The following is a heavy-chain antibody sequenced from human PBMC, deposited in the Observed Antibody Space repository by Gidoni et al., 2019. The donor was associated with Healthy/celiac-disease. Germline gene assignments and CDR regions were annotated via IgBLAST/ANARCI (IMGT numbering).Heavy chain of an antibody. CDR1: GFTYSSYG. D-gene: IGHD6-6*01. Sequence: QVQLVASGGGVVQPGGSLGLSCAPSGFTYSSYGMHWVRQAPGKGLGWVAFIRYDVSNKYYADSGKGRFTISRDNSKNTLYLQMNSLRAEDTAVYYCAKGDQLVRGQGIVGGDYWGQGTLVTVSA. V-gene: IGHV3-30*02. CDR2: IRYDVSNK. CDR3: AKGDQLVRGQGIVGGDY. J-gene: IGHJ4*02.